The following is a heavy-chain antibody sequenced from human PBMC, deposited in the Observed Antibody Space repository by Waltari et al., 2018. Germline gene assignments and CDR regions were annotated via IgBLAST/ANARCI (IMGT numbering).Heavy chain of an antibody. CDR3: ARDIYDSSGHDAFDI. D-gene: IGHD3-22*01. CDR1: GGSFSGYY. J-gene: IGHJ3*02. V-gene: IGHV4-34*01. Sequence: QVQLQQWGAGLLKPSETLSLTCAVYGGSFSGYYWSWIRQPPGKGLEWIGEINHSGSTNYNPSLKSRVTISVDTSKNQFSLKLSSVTAADTAVYYCARDIYDSSGHDAFDIWGQGTMVTVSS. CDR2: INHSGST.